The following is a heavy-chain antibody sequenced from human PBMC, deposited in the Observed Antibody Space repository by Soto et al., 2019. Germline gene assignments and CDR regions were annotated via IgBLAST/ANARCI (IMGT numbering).Heavy chain of an antibody. V-gene: IGHV3-74*03. D-gene: IGHD3-16*01. Sequence: GGSMTLSCAASDFSLSPYWMHWVRQVPGRGLEWVARLSSDGFGAAYADSVKGRFFISRDIARNTLSLQMNSLRADDTAVYYCARDLGGPDYWFRGTSVPSPQ. CDR1: DFSLSPYW. J-gene: IGHJ4*02. CDR2: LSSDGFGA. CDR3: ARDLGGPDY.